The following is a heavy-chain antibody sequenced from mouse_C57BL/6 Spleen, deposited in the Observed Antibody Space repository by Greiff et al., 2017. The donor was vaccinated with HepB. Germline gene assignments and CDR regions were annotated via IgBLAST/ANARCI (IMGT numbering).Heavy chain of an antibody. J-gene: IGHJ1*03. CDR2: ISNGGGST. V-gene: IGHV5-12*01. CDR1: GFTFSDYY. D-gene: IGHD1-1*01. CDR3: AREGDYYGSSEGGYFDV. Sequence: EVKLMESGGGLVQPGGSLKLSCAASGFTFSDYYMYWVRQTPEKRLEWVAYISNGGGSTYYPDTVKGRFTISRDIAKNTLYLQMSRLKSGDTAMYYCAREGDYYGSSEGGYFDVWGKGTTVTVSS.